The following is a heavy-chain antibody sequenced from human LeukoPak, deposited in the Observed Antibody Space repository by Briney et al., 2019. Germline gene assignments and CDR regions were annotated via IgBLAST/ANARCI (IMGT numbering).Heavy chain of an antibody. CDR2: INHSGST. CDR1: GGSFSGYY. V-gene: IGHV4-34*01. J-gene: IGHJ6*04. CDR3: ARGLTMVRGVMDV. D-gene: IGHD3-10*01. Sequence: LKPSETLSLTCAVYGGSFSGYYWSWIRQPPGKGLEWIGEINHSGSTNYNPSLKSRVTISVDTSENQFSLKLSSVTAADTAVHYCARGLTMVRGVMDVWGKGTTVTVSS.